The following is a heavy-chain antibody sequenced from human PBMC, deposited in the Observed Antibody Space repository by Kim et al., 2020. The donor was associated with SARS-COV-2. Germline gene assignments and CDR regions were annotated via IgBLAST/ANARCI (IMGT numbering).Heavy chain of an antibody. CDR1: GGSFSGYY. Sequence: SQTLSLTCAVYGGSFSGYYWSWIRQPPGKGLEWRGEINHSGSTNYNPTLKSRVTISVDTSKNQFSLKRSTVTAADTAVYYCARAELGITSGAFVIWGQGTMFTVSS. J-gene: IGHJ3*02. D-gene: IGHD7-27*01. CDR3: ARAELGITSGAFVI. CDR2: INHSGST. V-gene: IGHV4-34*01.